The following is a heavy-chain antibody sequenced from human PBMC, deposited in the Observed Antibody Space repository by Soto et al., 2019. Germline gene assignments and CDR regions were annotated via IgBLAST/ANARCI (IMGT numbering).Heavy chain of an antibody. CDR3: ASGDLHDNGVYFDS. CDR2: MHHVGNT. D-gene: IGHD4-17*01. J-gene: IGHJ4*02. Sequence: QVHLQESGPGLVRPSGALSLTCGVSGGSIITNHWWTWVRQPPGQGLEWIGEMHHVGNTNYNPSLKSRVTISLDKSKNPFTLQLTSVTAADTAIYYCASGDLHDNGVYFDSWGQGNLVTVSS. CDR1: GGSIITNHW. V-gene: IGHV4-4*02.